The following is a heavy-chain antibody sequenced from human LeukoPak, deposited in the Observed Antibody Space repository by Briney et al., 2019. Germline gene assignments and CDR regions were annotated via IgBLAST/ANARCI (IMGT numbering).Heavy chain of an antibody. CDR1: GFTFSNYA. D-gene: IGHD6-13*01. Sequence: PGGSLRLSCVASGFTFSNYAMTWVRQAPGKGLEWVANIKQDGSEKYYVDSVKGRFTISRDNAKNSLYLQMNSLRAEDTAMYYCARDSAGNDYWGQGTLVTVSS. V-gene: IGHV3-7*01. CDR2: IKQDGSEK. CDR3: ARDSAGNDY. J-gene: IGHJ4*02.